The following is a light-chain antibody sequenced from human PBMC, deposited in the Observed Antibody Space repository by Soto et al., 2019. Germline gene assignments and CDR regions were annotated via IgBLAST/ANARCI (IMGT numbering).Light chain of an antibody. CDR1: QNINSN. Sequence: EIVMTQSPATLSVSPGERATLSCRASQNINSNLAWYQQKPGQAPRLLIYAASTRATGLPARFSGSGSGTEVTRTISSLQYEDFAVYYCKQYTIWPGFTFGPGTKVDVK. V-gene: IGKV3-15*01. CDR2: AAS. J-gene: IGKJ3*01. CDR3: KQYTIWPGFT.